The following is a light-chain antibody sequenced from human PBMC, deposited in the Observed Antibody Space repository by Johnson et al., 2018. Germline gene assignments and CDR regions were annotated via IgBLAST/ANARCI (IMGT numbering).Light chain of an antibody. Sequence: QSVLTQPPSVSAAPGQKVTISCSGSSSNIVNNYVSWYQQLPGTAPKLLIYENNKRPSGIPGRFSGSKSGTSATLGITGLQTGDEADDYCGTWDSSLSAGNVFGTGTKVTVL. CDR2: ENN. V-gene: IGLV1-51*02. J-gene: IGLJ1*01. CDR3: GTWDSSLSAGNV. CDR1: SSNIVNNY.